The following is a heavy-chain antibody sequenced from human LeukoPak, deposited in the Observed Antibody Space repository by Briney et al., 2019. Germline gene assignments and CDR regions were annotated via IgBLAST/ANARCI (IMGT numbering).Heavy chain of an antibody. CDR2: INPNSGGT. V-gene: IGHV1-2*02. CDR1: GYTFTDYY. CDR3: ARQYYYDSSGLDI. J-gene: IGHJ3*02. D-gene: IGHD3-22*01. Sequence: GASVKVSCKASGYTFTDYYMHWVRQAPGQGLEWMGWINPNSGGTNYAQKFQGRVTMTRDTSISTAYMELSRLRSDDTAMYYCARQYYYDSSGLDIWGQGTMVTVSS.